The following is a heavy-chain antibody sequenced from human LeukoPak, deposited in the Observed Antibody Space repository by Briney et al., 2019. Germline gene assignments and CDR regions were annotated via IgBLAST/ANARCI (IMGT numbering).Heavy chain of an antibody. CDR2: INSDGSST. CDR3: ARGLIVAAGTGY. D-gene: IGHD6-13*01. Sequence: GGSLRLSCAASGFTFSDYWMHWVRQVPGKGLVWVSHINSDGSSTSYADSVKGRFTISRDNAKNTLYLQMNSLRAEDTAVYYCARGLIVAAGTGYWGQGTLVTVSS. CDR1: GFTFSDYW. V-gene: IGHV3-74*01. J-gene: IGHJ4*02.